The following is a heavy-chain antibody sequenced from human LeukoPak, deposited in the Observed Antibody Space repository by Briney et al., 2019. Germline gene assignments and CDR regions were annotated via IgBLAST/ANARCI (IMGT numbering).Heavy chain of an antibody. J-gene: IGHJ6*03. CDR3: ARHKDYYYSYMDV. V-gene: IGHV4-39*01. CDR1: GDSISRSSDY. Sequence: PSETLSLTCTVSGDSISRSSDYWGWIRQPPGKGPEWIGSVYYIGSTFYNPSLKSRLTISIDTSKNQFSLKLRSVTAADTAVYYCARHKDYYYSYMDVWGKGTTVTISS. CDR2: VYYIGST.